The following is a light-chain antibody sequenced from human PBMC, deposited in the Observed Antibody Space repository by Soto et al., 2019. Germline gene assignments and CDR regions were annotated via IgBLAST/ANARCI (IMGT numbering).Light chain of an antibody. CDR2: AAS. CDR1: QSISSW. J-gene: IGKJ5*01. Sequence: DIQMTQSPSTLSASVGDIVTITCRASQSISSWLAWYQQKPGKAPKLLIYAASSLQSEVPSRFSGSGSGTDYTLTISNLQREDFATYYCQQSYSNPITFGQGTRLEI. V-gene: IGKV1-39*01. CDR3: QQSYSNPIT.